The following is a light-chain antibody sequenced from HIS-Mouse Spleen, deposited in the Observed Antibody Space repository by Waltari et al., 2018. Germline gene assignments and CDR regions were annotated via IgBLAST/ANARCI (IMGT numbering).Light chain of an antibody. V-gene: IGLV3-19*01. Sequence: SSELTQDPAVSVALGQTVRITYQGDSLRSYYASWYQQKPGQAPVIVIYGKNNRPSGIPDRFSGSSSGNTASLTITGAQAEDEADYYCNSRDSSGNQVFGGGTKLTVL. J-gene: IGLJ2*01. CDR2: GKN. CDR3: NSRDSSGNQV. CDR1: SLRSYY.